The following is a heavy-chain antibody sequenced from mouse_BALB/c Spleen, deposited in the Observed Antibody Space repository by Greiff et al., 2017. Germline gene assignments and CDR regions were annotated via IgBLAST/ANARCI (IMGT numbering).Heavy chain of an antibody. Sequence: QVQLQQSGPSLVQPSQSLSITCTVSGFSLTSYGVHWVRQSPGKGLEWLGVIWRGGSTDYNAAFMSRLSITKDNSKSQVFFKMNSLQADDTAIYYCAKNLGGRGDYFDYWGQGTTLTVSS. V-gene: IGHV2-5-1*01. CDR3: AKNLGGRGDYFDY. CDR1: GFSLTSYG. J-gene: IGHJ2*01. D-gene: IGHD2-12*01. CDR2: IWRGGST.